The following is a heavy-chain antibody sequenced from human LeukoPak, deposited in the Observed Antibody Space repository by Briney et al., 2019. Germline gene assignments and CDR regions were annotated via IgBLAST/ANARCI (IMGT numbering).Heavy chain of an antibody. V-gene: IGHV1-18*01. Sequence: GASVKVSCKASGYTFSRYGISWVRQAPGQGLEWMGWISGYNGHTKYAQKFQGRVTITADKSTSTAYMELSSLRSEDTAVYYCARGGPAEPDDAFDIWGQGTMVTVSS. CDR3: ARGGPAEPDDAFDI. CDR2: ISGYNGHT. J-gene: IGHJ3*02. CDR1: GYTFSRYG.